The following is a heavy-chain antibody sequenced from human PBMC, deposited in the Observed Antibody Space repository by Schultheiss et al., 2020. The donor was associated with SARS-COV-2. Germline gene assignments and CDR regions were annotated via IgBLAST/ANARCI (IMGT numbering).Heavy chain of an antibody. Sequence: SQTLSLTCTVSGGSISSSSYYWGWIRQPPGKGLEWIGSIYYTGSTYYNPSLKSRVTISVDTSKNQFSLKLSSVTAADTAVYYCARQGIAAAGDYWGQGTLVTVSS. CDR1: GGSISSSSYY. CDR2: IYYTGST. CDR3: ARQGIAAAGDY. V-gene: IGHV4-39*01. J-gene: IGHJ4*02. D-gene: IGHD6-13*01.